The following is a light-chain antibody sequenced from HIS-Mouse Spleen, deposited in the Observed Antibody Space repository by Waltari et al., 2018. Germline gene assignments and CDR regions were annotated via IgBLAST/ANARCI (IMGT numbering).Light chain of an antibody. Sequence: EIVLTQSPATLSLSPGERATLSCMASQSVSSYLAWYKQKPGQAPRLLIYDASNRATGIPARFSGSGSGTDFTLTISSLEPEDFAVYYCQQRSNWPGITFGPGTKVDIK. CDR3: QQRSNWPGIT. CDR2: DAS. J-gene: IGKJ3*01. V-gene: IGKV3-11*01. CDR1: QSVSSY.